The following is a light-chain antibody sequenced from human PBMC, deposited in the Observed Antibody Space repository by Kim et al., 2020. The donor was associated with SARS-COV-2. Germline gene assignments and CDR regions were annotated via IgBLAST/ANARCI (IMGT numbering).Light chain of an antibody. Sequence: GQSITISCTGTSSEVGAYNDVSWYQQPPGKAPILMIYDVSNRPSGVSNRFSGSTSGNTASLTISGLEAEEEADYYCSSYTSSSTWVFGGGTKLTVL. J-gene: IGLJ3*02. CDR1: SSEVGAYND. CDR3: SSYTSSSTWV. V-gene: IGLV2-14*03. CDR2: DVS.